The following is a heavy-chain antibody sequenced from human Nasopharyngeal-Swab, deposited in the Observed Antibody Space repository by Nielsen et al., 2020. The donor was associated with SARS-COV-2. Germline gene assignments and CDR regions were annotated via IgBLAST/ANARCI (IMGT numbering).Heavy chain of an antibody. Sequence: SLKISCAASGFTFDDYAMHWVRQAPGKGLEWVSGISWNSGSIGYADSVKGRFTISRDNAKNSLYLQMNSLRAEDTALYYCAKATTVGYYCYYGMDVWGQGTTVTVSS. CDR1: GFTFDDYA. J-gene: IGHJ6*02. D-gene: IGHD4-11*01. V-gene: IGHV3-9*01. CDR3: AKATTVGYYCYYGMDV. CDR2: ISWNSGSI.